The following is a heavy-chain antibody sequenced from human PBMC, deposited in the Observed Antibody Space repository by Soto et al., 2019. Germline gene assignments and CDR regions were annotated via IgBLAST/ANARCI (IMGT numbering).Heavy chain of an antibody. CDR3: ASTPPHYYDSSGYLGY. CDR2: IIPILGIA. D-gene: IGHD3-22*01. CDR1: GGTFSSYT. V-gene: IGHV1-69*02. Sequence: SVKVSCKASGGTFSSYTISWVRQAPGQGLEWMGRIIPILGIANYAQKFQGRATITADKSTSTAYMELSSLRSEETAVYYCASTPPHYYDSSGYLGYWGQGTLVTVSS. J-gene: IGHJ4*02.